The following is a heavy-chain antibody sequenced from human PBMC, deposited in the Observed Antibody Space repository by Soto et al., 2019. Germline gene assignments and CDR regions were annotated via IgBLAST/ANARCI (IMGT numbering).Heavy chain of an antibody. D-gene: IGHD3-16*02. CDR2: ISGTGIDI. V-gene: IGHV3-21*01. J-gene: IGHJ4*01. CDR1: GFDFYYYN. CDR3: ARERVVNYTDYYFDY. Sequence: PGGSLRLSCAASGFDFYYYNMNWVRQAPGRGLEWVSSISGTGIDIHFADSVKGRFVISRDNAKTSLYLQMNSLRPEDTAVYYCARERVVNYTDYYFDYWGHGXLVTVYS.